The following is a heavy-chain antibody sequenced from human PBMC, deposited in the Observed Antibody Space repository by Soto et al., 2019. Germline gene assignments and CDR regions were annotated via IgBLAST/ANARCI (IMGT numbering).Heavy chain of an antibody. CDR1: GGSISSGCYS. D-gene: IGHD2-15*01. J-gene: IGHJ4*02. V-gene: IGHV4-30-2*01. CDR2: IYHSGST. Sequence: QLQLQESGSGLVKPSQTLSLTCAVSGGSISSGCYSWRWLRQPPGKGLEWIGYIYHSGSTYYNTSLKSRVTISVDRSKNQFSLKLSSVTAADTAVYYCARGQVVAAQHWGQGTLVTVSS. CDR3: ARGQVVAAQH.